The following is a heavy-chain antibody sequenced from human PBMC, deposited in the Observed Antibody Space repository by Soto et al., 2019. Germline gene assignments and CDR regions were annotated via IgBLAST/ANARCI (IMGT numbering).Heavy chain of an antibody. Sequence: QVQLVQSGAEVTKPGASVKVSCKTSGYTFTDYDINWVRQAPGQGLEWMGRINSHSGATTYAQKFQDRVTMTRDTAIRTANMGLSSLGADDTAVQYCWRAYAPSSPLGPWGQGNLVTVSS. CDR1: GYTFTDYD. J-gene: IGHJ5*02. CDR2: INSHSGAT. V-gene: IGHV1-2*06. D-gene: IGHD3-16*01. CDR3: WRAYAPSSPLGP.